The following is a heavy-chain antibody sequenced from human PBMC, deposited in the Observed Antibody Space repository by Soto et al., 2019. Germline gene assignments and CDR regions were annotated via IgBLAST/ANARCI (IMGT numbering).Heavy chain of an antibody. CDR1: GYTFTSYG. J-gene: IGHJ4*02. CDR3: ARDGTLYDTNSYYYLY. CDR2: INAANGDT. Sequence: ASVKVSCKVSGYTFTSYGIHWVRQAPGQRLEWMGWINAANGDTKYSPKFQGRVTITRDTSASTAYMELSSLRSEDTAVYYCARDGTLYDTNSYYYLYWGQGTLVTVSS. D-gene: IGHD3-22*01. V-gene: IGHV1-3*01.